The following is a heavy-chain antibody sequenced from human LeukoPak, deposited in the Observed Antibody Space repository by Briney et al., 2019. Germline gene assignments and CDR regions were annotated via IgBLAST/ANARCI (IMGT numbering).Heavy chain of an antibody. Sequence: PSETLSLTCTVSGGSISSGSYYWSWIRQPAGKGLEWIGRMYTSGSTNYNPPLKSRVTISLDTSKNQFSLKLNSVTAADTAVYYCASHYGSGSFYSPFDYWGQGTLVTVSS. D-gene: IGHD3-10*01. CDR2: MYTSGST. CDR3: ASHYGSGSFYSPFDY. V-gene: IGHV4-61*02. J-gene: IGHJ4*02. CDR1: GGSISSGSYY.